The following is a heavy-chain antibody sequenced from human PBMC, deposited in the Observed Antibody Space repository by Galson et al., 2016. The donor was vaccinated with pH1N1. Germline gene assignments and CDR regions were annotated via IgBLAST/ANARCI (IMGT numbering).Heavy chain of an antibody. CDR3: AREFRERLWGVVTGAFDF. V-gene: IGHV3-7*01. CDR2: TNEDGSEK. CDR1: GLTFSNYW. Sequence: SLRLSCAASGLTFSNYWMSWVRQAPGKGLEWVANTNEDGSEKYYVDSAKGRFTISRDNANNSLFLQMNNLRAEDTAVYYCAREFRERLWGVVTGAFDFWGQGTMVTVSS. J-gene: IGHJ3*01. D-gene: IGHD2-21*01.